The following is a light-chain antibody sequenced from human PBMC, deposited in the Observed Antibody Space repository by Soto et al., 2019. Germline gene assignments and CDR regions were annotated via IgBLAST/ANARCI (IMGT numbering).Light chain of an antibody. CDR3: HQRQYWPPIT. Sequence: IFLPHSPPTLSVSPGARATFSCRASQSVNTNLAWYQLKPGQAPRLLVYGASIRATGIPARFSGSGSGTDFTLTISSLEPEDFAVYYCHQRQYWPPITFGQGTRLEIK. CDR1: QSVNTN. CDR2: GAS. V-gene: IGKV3-15*01. J-gene: IGKJ5*01.